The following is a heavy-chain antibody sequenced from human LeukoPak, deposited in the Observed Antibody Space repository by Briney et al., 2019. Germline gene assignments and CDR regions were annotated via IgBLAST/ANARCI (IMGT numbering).Heavy chain of an antibody. Sequence: GESLKISCKGSGYSFSSYWIAWVRQMPGKGLEWMGIIYPGDSDTTHSPSFQGQVTISADKSISTAYLQWNNLKASDTAMYFCARRRSSTLIDYWGQGTLVTVSS. J-gene: IGHJ4*02. CDR3: ARRRSSTLIDY. D-gene: IGHD3-10*01. CDR2: IYPGDSDT. V-gene: IGHV5-51*01. CDR1: GYSFSSYW.